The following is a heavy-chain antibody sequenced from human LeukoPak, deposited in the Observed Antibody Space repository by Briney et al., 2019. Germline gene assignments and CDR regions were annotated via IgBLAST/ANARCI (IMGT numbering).Heavy chain of an antibody. CDR3: ATLPPGPGYCSGGSCPY. D-gene: IGHD2-15*01. CDR2: ISGSGGST. V-gene: IGHV3-23*01. CDR1: GFTFSSYA. Sequence: GGSLGLSCAASGFTFSSYAMSWVRQAPGKGLEWVSAISGSGGSTYYADSVKGRFTISRDNSKNTLYLQMNSLRAEDTAVYYCATLPPGPGYCSGGSCPYWGQGTLVTVSS. J-gene: IGHJ4*02.